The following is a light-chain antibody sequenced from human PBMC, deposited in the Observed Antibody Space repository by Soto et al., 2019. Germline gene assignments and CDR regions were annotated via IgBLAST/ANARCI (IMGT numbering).Light chain of an antibody. CDR2: EVR. Sequence: QSALTQPPSASGSPGQSVSISCTGTSSDVGGYNFVSWYQQHPGKAPRLLIYEVRKRPSGVPDRFSGSKSGNTASLHVSGLQPEDDAHYYCSSYAATVNMFGGGTKVTVL. CDR1: SSDVGGYNF. J-gene: IGLJ3*02. V-gene: IGLV2-8*01. CDR3: SSYAATVNM.